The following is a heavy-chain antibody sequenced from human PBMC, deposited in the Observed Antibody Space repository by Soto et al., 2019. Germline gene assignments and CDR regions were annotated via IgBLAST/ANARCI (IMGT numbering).Heavy chain of an antibody. J-gene: IGHJ3*02. CDR3: ANLPGAVAGTLTSDAFDI. CDR1: GFTFSSYG. CDR2: ISYDGSNK. V-gene: IGHV3-30*18. Sequence: GGSLRLSCAASGFTFSSYGMHWVRQAPGKGLEWVAVISYDGSNKYYADSVKGRFTISRDNSKNTLYLQMNSLRAEDTAVYYCANLPGAVAGTLTSDAFDIWGQGTMVTVSS. D-gene: IGHD6-19*01.